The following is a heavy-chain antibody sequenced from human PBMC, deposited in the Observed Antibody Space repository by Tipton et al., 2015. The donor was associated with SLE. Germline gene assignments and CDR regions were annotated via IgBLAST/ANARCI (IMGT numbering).Heavy chain of an antibody. CDR3: AREVRQLLIYFDS. Sequence: TLSLTCSVSGDSISSYYWSWIRQPPGKGLEWIGYIYYSGSTTYNPSLKSRVTISVDTSKNHFALKLSSVTAADTAVYFCAREVRQLLIYFDSWGQGTLVTVSS. CDR2: IYYSGST. CDR1: GDSISSYY. V-gene: IGHV4-59*12. J-gene: IGHJ4*02. D-gene: IGHD6-6*01.